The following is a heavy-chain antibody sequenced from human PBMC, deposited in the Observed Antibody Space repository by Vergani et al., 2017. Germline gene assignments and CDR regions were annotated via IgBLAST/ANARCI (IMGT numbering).Heavy chain of an antibody. CDR1: GFTFSSYA. CDR2: ISGSGGST. V-gene: IGHV3-23*04. J-gene: IGHJ4*02. CDR3: AKYSSGWYGGGYYFDY. D-gene: IGHD6-19*01. Sequence: EVQLVESGGGLVQPGGSLRLSCAASGFTFSSYAMSWVRQAPGKGLEWVSAISGSGGSTYYADSVKGRFTISRDNSKNTLYLQMNSLGAEDTAVYYCAKYSSGWYGGGYYFDYWGQGTLVTVSS.